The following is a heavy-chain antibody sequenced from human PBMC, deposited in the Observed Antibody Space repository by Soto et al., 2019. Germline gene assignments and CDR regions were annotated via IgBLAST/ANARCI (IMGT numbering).Heavy chain of an antibody. CDR1: GFTFSSYA. V-gene: IGHV3-30-3*01. CDR3: ARGYDFWSGYYYPYGMDV. J-gene: IGHJ6*02. D-gene: IGHD3-3*01. CDR2: ISYDGSNK. Sequence: PGGSLRLSCAASGFTFSSYAMHWVRQAPGKGLEWVAVISYDGSNKNHADTVKGRFTISRDNSKNTLYLQMNSLRAEDTAVYYCARGYDFWSGYYYPYGMDVWGQGTTVNVSS.